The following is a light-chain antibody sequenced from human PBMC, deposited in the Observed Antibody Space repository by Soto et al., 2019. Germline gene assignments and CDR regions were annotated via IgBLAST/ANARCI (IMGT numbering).Light chain of an antibody. CDR1: SSNIGAGYD. Sequence: QSVLTQPPSVSGAPGQRVTISCTGSSSNIGAGYDVHWYQHLPGTAPKLLIYGNSNRPSGVPDRFSGSKSGTSASLAITGLQAEDEADYYCQSYDICMSAVVFGGGTKVTVL. V-gene: IGLV1-40*01. J-gene: IGLJ2*01. CDR3: QSYDICMSAVV. CDR2: GNS.